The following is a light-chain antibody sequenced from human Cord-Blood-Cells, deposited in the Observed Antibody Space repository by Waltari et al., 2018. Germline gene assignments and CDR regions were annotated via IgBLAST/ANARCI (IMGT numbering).Light chain of an antibody. Sequence: QSALTQPASVSGSPGQSITISCTGTSSDVGSYNLVSWYQQHPGKAPKLMIYEGSKRPSGVSNRFSGSKSGNTASLTISGLQAEDEADYYCCSYAGSSTFYVFGTGTKVTVI. CDR1: SSDVGSYNL. J-gene: IGLJ1*01. V-gene: IGLV2-23*01. CDR3: CSYAGSSTFYV. CDR2: EGS.